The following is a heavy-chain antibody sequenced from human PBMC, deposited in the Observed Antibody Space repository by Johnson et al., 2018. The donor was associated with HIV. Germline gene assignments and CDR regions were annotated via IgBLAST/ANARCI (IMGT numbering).Heavy chain of an antibody. J-gene: IGHJ3*02. V-gene: IGHV3-53*01. D-gene: IGHD3-10*01. CDR1: DFTVSSNY. CDR2: IYSGGST. Sequence: VQLVESGGRLIQPGGSLRLSCTASDFTVSSNYMSWVRQAPGKGLEWVSVIYSGGSTYYAVSVKGRFTISRDNSKNTVYLQMNSLRAEDTAVYYCARSPPSYGSGGYLGLDAFDIWGKGTMVTVSS. CDR3: ARSPPSYGSGGYLGLDAFDI.